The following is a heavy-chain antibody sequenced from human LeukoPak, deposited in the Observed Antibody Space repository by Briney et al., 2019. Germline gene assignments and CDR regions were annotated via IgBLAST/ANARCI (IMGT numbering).Heavy chain of an antibody. CDR1: GFTFSSYA. J-gene: IGHJ4*02. CDR2: ISGSGGST. D-gene: IGHD1-1*01. CDR3: AKAPIASLERTPFLNFDY. Sequence: PGGSLRLSCAASGFTFSSYAMSWVRQAPGKGLEWVSAISGSGGSTYYADSVKGRFTISRDNSKNTLYLQMNSLRAEDTAVYYCAKAPIASLERTPFLNFDYWGQGTLVTVSS. V-gene: IGHV3-23*01.